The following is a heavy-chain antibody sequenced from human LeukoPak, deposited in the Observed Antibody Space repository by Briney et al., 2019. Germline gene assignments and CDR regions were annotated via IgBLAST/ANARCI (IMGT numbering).Heavy chain of an antibody. CDR1: GFTLSSYA. D-gene: IGHD2-21*01. CDR3: AKAPVTSCRGAFCYPFDY. CDR2: ISSSGGST. J-gene: IGHJ4*01. V-gene: IGHV3-23*01. Sequence: GGSLRLSCAASGFTLSSYAVSWVRQAPGKGLQWVSGISSSGGSTYYVDSVKGRFAISRDNSKNTLYLQMNSLRAEDTAVYYCAKAPVTSCRGAFCYPFDYWGHGTLLTVSS.